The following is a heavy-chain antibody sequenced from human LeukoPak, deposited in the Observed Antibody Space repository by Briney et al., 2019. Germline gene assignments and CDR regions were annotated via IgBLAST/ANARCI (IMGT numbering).Heavy chain of an antibody. V-gene: IGHV3-23*01. Sequence: GGSPRLSXAASGFTFSSYAMSWVRQAPGKGLEWVSAISGSGGSTYYADSVKGRFTISRDNSKNTLYLQMNSLRAEDTAVYYCAKAVWGSYLFDYWGQGTLVTVSS. CDR2: ISGSGGST. D-gene: IGHD3-16*02. CDR1: GFTFSSYA. J-gene: IGHJ4*02. CDR3: AKAVWGSYLFDY.